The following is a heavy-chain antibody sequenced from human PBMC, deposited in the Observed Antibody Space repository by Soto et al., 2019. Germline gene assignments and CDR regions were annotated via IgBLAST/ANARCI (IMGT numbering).Heavy chain of an antibody. CDR3: ARGSYGSGTYYTYFDY. V-gene: IGHV4-30-4*01. Sequence: SETLSLTCTVSGGSISTNNYYWSWVRQPPGKGLEWLGFVYYSGSTYYIPSLKSRLAMSVDTSKKQISLKLSSVTAADTAVYYCARGSYGSGTYYTYFDYWGQGTLVTVSS. D-gene: IGHD3-10*01. J-gene: IGHJ4*02. CDR1: GGSISTNNYY. CDR2: VYYSGST.